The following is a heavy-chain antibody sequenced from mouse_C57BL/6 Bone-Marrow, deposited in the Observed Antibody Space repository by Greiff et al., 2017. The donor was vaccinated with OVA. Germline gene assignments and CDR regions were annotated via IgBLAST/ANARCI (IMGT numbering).Heavy chain of an antibody. CDR2: INPNNGGT. V-gene: IGHV1-26*01. Sequence: EVHLQQSGPELVKPGASVKISCKASGYTFTDYYMNWVKQSHGKSLEWIGDINPNNGGTSYNQKFKGKATLTVDKSSSTAYMELRSLTSEDSAVYYCASSEGMITAFFDYWGQGTTLTVSS. D-gene: IGHD2-4*01. CDR1: GYTFTDYY. CDR3: ASSEGMITAFFDY. J-gene: IGHJ2*01.